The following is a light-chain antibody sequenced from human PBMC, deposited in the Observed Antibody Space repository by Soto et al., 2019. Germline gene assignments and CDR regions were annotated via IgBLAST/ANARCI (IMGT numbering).Light chain of an antibody. V-gene: IGKV3-15*01. Sequence: EVVMTQSPAALSVSPGERATLSCRASQSVGNNLAWYQQKPGQAPRLLIYGASTRATGIPARFSGSGSGADFTLTISSLEPEDFALYYCQQHINWPLTFGGGTKVDIK. CDR1: QSVGNN. CDR3: QQHINWPLT. J-gene: IGKJ4*01. CDR2: GAS.